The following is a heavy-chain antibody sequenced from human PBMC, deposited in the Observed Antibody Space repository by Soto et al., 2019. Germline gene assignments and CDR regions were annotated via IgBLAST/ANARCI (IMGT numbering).Heavy chain of an antibody. CDR1: GFTFSSYA. Sequence: EVQLVESGGGLVQPGGSLRLSCAASGFTFSSYAMKWVRQAPGKGLESVSAITSNGGNTDYASSVKGRFTISIDNSKNTLYLQMGSLRAEDMAGYYFARRIPFGYGMDVWGQGTTVTVSS. V-gene: IGHV3-64*01. D-gene: IGHD2-21*01. CDR3: ARRIPFGYGMDV. CDR2: ITSNGGNT. J-gene: IGHJ6*02.